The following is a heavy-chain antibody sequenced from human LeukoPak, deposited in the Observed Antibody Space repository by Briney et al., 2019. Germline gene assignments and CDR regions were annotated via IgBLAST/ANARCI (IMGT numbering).Heavy chain of an antibody. CDR3: ARVSSSNWYNERGAFDV. CDR2: IYYSGST. Sequence: SETLSLTCTVSVGSISSYYWSCIRQPPGKGLEWIGYIYYSGSTNYNPSLKSRVTISVDTSKNQFSLKLSSVTAADKAVYYCARVSSSNWYNERGAFDVWGQGTMVTVSS. J-gene: IGHJ3*01. V-gene: IGHV4-59*01. D-gene: IGHD6-13*01. CDR1: VGSISSYY.